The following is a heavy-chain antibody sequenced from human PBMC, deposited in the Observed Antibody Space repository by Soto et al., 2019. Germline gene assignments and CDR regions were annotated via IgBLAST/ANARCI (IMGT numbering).Heavy chain of an antibody. J-gene: IGHJ4*01. CDR3: ATPRPGSHGYSF. CDR2: ISYDGSNK. CDR1: GFTFSSYA. Sequence: GGSLRLSCAASGFTFSSYAMHWVRQAPGKGLEWVAVISYDGSNKYYADSVKGRFTISRDNSKNTLYLQMNSLRAEDTAVYYCATPRPGSHGYSFWGHGXLLTVSS. D-gene: IGHD3-16*01. V-gene: IGHV3-30-3*01.